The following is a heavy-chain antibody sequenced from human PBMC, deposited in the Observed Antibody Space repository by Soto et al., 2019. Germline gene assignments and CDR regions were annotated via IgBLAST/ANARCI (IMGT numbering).Heavy chain of an antibody. D-gene: IGHD3-3*01. CDR1: GGSFSGYY. J-gene: IGHJ5*02. V-gene: IGHV4-34*01. CDR2: INHRGST. Sequence: SETLSLTCAVYGGSFSGYYWSWIRQPPGKGLEWIGEINHRGSTNYNPSLKSRVTISVDTSKNQFSLKLSSVTASDTAVYYCARGRRRVLEWGNCFDPWGQGTLVTVS. CDR3: ARGRRRVLEWGNCFDP.